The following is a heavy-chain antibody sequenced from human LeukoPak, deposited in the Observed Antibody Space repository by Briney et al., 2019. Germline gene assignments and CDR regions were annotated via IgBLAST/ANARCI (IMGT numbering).Heavy chain of an antibody. V-gene: IGHV5-51*01. CDR2: IYPGDSDT. J-gene: IGHJ2*01. CDR1: GYSFTSYW. Sequence: HGESLKISCKGSGYSFTSYWIGWVRQMPGKGLEWMGIIYPGDSDTRYSPSFQGQVTISADKSISTAYLQWSSLKASDTAMYYCARHIIEYDYGGNPEYWYFDLWGRGTLVTVSS. D-gene: IGHD4-23*01. CDR3: ARHIIEYDYGGNPEYWYFDL.